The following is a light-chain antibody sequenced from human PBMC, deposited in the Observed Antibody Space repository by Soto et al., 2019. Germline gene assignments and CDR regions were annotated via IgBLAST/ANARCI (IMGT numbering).Light chain of an antibody. CDR3: QQFFSPPYT. CDR2: WAS. J-gene: IGKJ2*01. CDR1: WSLLSTSSNKNS. V-gene: IGKV4-1*01. Sequence: DIVMTQSPDSLAVSLGETTTISCRSSWSLLSTSSNKNSLVWYQQRPGQPPKLLIYWASTRESGVPDRFSGSGSGTDFTLTISSLQAEDVAVYYCQQFFSPPYTFGQGTQVDI.